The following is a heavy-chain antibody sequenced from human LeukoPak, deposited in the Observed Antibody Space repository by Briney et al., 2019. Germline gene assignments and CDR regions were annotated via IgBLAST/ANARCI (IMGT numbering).Heavy chain of an antibody. D-gene: IGHD5-18*01. V-gene: IGHV3-11*01. CDR1: GFTFSDYY. CDR2: ISSSGSTI. CDR3: ARLSDAAMGPFDY. Sequence: GGSLRLSCAASGFTFSDYYMSWIRQAPGKGLDWVSYISSSGSTIYYADSVKGRFTISRDNAKNSLYLQMNSLRAEDTAVYYCARLSDAAMGPFDYWGQGTLVTVSS. J-gene: IGHJ4*02.